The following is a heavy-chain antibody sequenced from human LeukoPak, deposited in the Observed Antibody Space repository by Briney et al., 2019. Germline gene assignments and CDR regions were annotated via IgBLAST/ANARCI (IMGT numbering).Heavy chain of an antibody. Sequence: SETLSLTCTVSGGSISSYYWSWIRQPAGKGLEWIGRIYTSGSTNYNPSLKSRVTMSVDTSKNQFSLKLSSVTAADTAVYYCARLPPKIAVARRLELSGSFDYWGQGTLVTVSS. D-gene: IGHD6-19*01. J-gene: IGHJ4*02. CDR1: GGSISSYY. V-gene: IGHV4-4*07. CDR2: IYTSGST. CDR3: ARLPPKIAVARRLELSGSFDY.